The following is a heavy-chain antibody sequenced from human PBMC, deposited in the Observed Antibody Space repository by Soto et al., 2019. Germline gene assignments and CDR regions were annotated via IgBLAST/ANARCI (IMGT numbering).Heavy chain of an antibody. V-gene: IGHV3-23*01. J-gene: IGHJ5*01. CDR2: ISGSGATT. CDR3: AKLRYFDWSAYNWFDY. D-gene: IGHD3-9*01. CDR1: GFTFSSYP. Sequence: PGGSLRLSCAASGFTFSSYPMTWVRQAPGKGLEWVSGISGSGATTSYADSVKGRFTVSRDNSKNTLYLQMNSLRVEDTAVYHCAKLRYFDWSAYNWFDYWGQGT.